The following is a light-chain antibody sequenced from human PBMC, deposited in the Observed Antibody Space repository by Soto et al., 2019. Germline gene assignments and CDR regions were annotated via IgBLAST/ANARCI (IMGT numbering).Light chain of an antibody. J-gene: IGKJ5*01. CDR1: QSVGSN. Sequence: EIVMTLSPATLSVSPGDRATLSCWASQSVGSNLAWYQQKPGQAPRLLIYGASTRATGIPARFSGSGSGTDFTLTISSLQSEDFEVNYCQQYNSWPLTFAQGTRLEIK. CDR2: GAS. V-gene: IGKV3-15*01. CDR3: QQYNSWPLT.